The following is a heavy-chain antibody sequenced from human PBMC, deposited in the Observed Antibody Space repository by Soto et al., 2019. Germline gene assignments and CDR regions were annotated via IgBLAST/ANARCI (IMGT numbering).Heavy chain of an antibody. V-gene: IGHV1-46*01. CDR2: INPSGGST. J-gene: IGHJ4*01. CDR1: GYTFTSYY. Sequence: GASVKVSCKASGYTFTSYYMHWVRQAPGQGLEWMGIINPSGGSTSYAQKFQGRVTISADKSISTAYLQWSSLKASDTAIYYCARSFFDNFDYWGHGTLVTVSS. CDR3: ARSFFDNFDY. D-gene: IGHD3-3*01.